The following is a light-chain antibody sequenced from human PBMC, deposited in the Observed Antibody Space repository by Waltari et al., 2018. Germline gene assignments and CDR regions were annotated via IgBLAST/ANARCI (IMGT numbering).Light chain of an antibody. CDR1: SSDVGGFNF. CDR3: SSYTASPPHVV. J-gene: IGLJ2*01. CDR2: EVF. V-gene: IGLV2-14*01. Sequence: QSALTQPASVSGSPGQSISISCTGISSDVGGFNFVSWYQQHPGKAPKLMIYEVFNRPSEVSTRFSGSKSDNAASLAISGLQAEDEAVYYCSSYTASPPHVVFGGGTKVTVL.